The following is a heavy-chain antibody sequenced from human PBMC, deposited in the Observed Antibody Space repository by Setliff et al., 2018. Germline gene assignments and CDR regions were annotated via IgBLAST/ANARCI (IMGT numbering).Heavy chain of an antibody. J-gene: IGHJ6*03. V-gene: IGHV4-31*03. CDR1: GGSISSGTYY. D-gene: IGHD3-3*01. Sequence: PSETLSLTCTVSGGSISSGTYYWSWIRQHPGKGLEWIGYIYYSGTTYYNPSLKSRVTISLDTSKNQFSLNLSSVTAADTAVYYCARMSGFLYMDVWGKGTTVTVSS. CDR2: IYYSGTT. CDR3: ARMSGFLYMDV.